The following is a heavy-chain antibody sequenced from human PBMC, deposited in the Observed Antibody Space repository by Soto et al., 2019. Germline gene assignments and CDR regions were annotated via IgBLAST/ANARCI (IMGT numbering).Heavy chain of an antibody. Sequence: GESLKISCKGSGYSFTSYWISWVRQMPGKGLEWMGRIDPSDSYTNYSPSFQGHVTISADKSISTAYLQWSSLKASDTAMYYCARWDIVVVPAAACYYYYGMDVWGQGTTVTVSS. CDR1: GYSFTSYW. V-gene: IGHV5-10-1*01. D-gene: IGHD2-2*01. CDR3: ARWDIVVVPAAACYYYYGMDV. CDR2: IDPSDSYT. J-gene: IGHJ6*02.